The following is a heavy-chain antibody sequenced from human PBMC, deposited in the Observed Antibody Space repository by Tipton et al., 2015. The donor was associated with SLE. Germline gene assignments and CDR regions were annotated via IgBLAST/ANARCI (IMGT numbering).Heavy chain of an antibody. V-gene: IGHV4-38-2*02. CDR2: IYHSGST. CDR3: ASVPY. CDR1: GCSISSGYY. Sequence: TLSLTCTVSGCSISSGYYWGWIRQPPGKGLEWIGSIYHSGSTYYNPCLKSRVTISVDTSKNQFSLKLSSVTAADTAVYYCASVPYWGQGTLVTVSS. J-gene: IGHJ4*02.